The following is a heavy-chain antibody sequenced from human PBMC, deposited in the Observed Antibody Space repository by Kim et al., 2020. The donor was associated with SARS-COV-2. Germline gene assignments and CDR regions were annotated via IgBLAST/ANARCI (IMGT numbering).Heavy chain of an antibody. D-gene: IGHD6-13*01. CDR3: ARARKQQGVIDAFDI. V-gene: IGHV4-31*02. Sequence: PTLKRRVTISVYTSKNQFSLKLSSVTAADTAVYYCARARKQQGVIDAFDIWGQGTMVTVSS. J-gene: IGHJ3*02.